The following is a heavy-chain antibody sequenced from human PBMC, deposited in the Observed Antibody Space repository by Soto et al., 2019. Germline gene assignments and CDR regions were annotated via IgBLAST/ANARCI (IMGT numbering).Heavy chain of an antibody. V-gene: IGHV1-18*01. D-gene: IGHD5-12*01. CDR3: ARGQANTNTGFDYLDY. CDR2: ISTYTGNT. CDR1: GYTFTSYG. Sequence: QVQLVQSGAEVKKPGASVKVSCKASGYTFTSYGITWVRQAPGQGLEWMGWISTYTGNTNHAQKLQGRVTMTTDTSTSTALMEVRSLRSDDTAVYYCARGQANTNTGFDYLDYWGQGTLVTVSS. J-gene: IGHJ4*02.